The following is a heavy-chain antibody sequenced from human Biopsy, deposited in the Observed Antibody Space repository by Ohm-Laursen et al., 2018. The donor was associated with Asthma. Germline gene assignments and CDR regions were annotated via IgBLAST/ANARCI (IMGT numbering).Heavy chain of an antibody. V-gene: IGHV4-31*03. Sequence: TLSLTYTVSYGSITSGGYYWTWIRQHPGKGLEWIGFIYYSGSTYYNPSLKSRVSISIDTSKNQFSLKLSSVTAADTAVYYCARAQDYYDSRGYYRSFDYWGQGTLVTVSS. CDR1: YGSITSGGYY. CDR3: ARAQDYYDSRGYYRSFDY. J-gene: IGHJ4*02. D-gene: IGHD3-22*01. CDR2: IYYSGST.